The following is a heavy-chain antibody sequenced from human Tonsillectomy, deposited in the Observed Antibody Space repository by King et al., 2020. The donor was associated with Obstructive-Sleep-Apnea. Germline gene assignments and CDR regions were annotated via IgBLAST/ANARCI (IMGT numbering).Heavy chain of an antibody. Sequence: QLVQSGAEVKKPGASVKVSCKASGYIFPNYAIHWVRPAPGQRLEWIGWITPANGNTTSSQKFQGRVTITRDTSANTAYMELSTLTSEDTAVYYCARGPYSGNYYGAFDVRGQGTRVTVSS. CDR1: GYIFPNYA. J-gene: IGHJ3*01. V-gene: IGHV1-3*01. D-gene: IGHD1-26*01. CDR2: ITPANGNT. CDR3: ARGPYSGNYYGAFDV.